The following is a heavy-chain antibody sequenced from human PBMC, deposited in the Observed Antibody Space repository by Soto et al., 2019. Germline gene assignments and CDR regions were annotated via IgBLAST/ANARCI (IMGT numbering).Heavy chain of an antibody. CDR1: GGSISSSSYY. V-gene: IGHV4-39*07. D-gene: IGHD4-4*01. Sequence: SETLSLTCTVSGGSISSSSYYWGWIRQPPGKGLEWIGSIYYSGSTYYNPSLKSRVTISVDTSKNQFSLKLSSVTAADTAVYYCARDEYYSNNSFTGLVMDVWGKGTTVTVSS. J-gene: IGHJ6*03. CDR2: IYYSGST. CDR3: ARDEYYSNNSFTGLVMDV.